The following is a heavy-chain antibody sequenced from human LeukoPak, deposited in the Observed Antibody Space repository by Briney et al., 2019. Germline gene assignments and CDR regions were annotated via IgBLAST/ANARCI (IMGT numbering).Heavy chain of an antibody. CDR2: ISWNSGSI. V-gene: IGHV3-9*01. Sequence: GGSLRLSCAASGFTFDDYAMHWVRQAPGKGLEWVSGISWNSGSIGYADSVKGRFTISRDNAKNSLYLQMNSLRAEDTAVYYCAKGAGPDDAFDIWGQGTMVTVSS. CDR1: GFTFDDYA. CDR3: AKGAGPDDAFDI. J-gene: IGHJ3*02. D-gene: IGHD1-14*01.